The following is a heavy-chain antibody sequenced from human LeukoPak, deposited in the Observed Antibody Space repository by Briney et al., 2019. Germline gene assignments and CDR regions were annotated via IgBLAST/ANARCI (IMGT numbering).Heavy chain of an antibody. CDR3: ARGLGTVTTH. CDR1: GGSFSGYY. CDR2: INHSGNA. D-gene: IGHD4-17*01. J-gene: IGHJ4*02. Sequence: KPSETLSLTCAVSGGSFSGYYWTWIRQPPGKGLEWIGEINHSGNANYNPSLKSRVTISLDMSENHFSLKLTSVTAADTAVYYCARGLGTVTTHWGQGTLVTVSS. V-gene: IGHV4-34*01.